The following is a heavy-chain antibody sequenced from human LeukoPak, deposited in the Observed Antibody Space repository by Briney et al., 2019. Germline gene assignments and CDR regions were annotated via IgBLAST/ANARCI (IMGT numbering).Heavy chain of an antibody. V-gene: IGHV3-30*03. Sequence: GGSLRLSCAASGFTFSSYGMHWVRQAPGKGLGWVAVISYDGSNKYYADSVKGRFTISRDNSKNTLYLQMNSLRAEDTAVYYCARDVYGSGSFSTSWGQGTLVTVSS. CDR2: ISYDGSNK. CDR3: ARDVYGSGSFSTS. D-gene: IGHD3-10*01. CDR1: GFTFSSYG. J-gene: IGHJ5*02.